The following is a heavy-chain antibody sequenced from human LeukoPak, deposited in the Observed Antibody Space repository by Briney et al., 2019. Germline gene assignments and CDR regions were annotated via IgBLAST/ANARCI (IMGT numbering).Heavy chain of an antibody. Sequence: GGSLRLSCAASGFTFSSYWMSWVRQAPGKGLEWVANIKQDGSEKYYVDSVKGRFTISRDNAKNSLYLQVNSLRAEDTAVYYCARDRRYCSSTSCFRGDWFDPWGQGTLVTVSS. D-gene: IGHD2-2*01. CDR2: IKQDGSEK. CDR3: ARDRRYCSSTSCFRGDWFDP. V-gene: IGHV3-7*01. CDR1: GFTFSSYW. J-gene: IGHJ5*02.